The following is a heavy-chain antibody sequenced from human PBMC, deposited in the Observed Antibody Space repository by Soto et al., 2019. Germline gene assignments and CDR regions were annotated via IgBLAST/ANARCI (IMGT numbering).Heavy chain of an antibody. Sequence: SETLSLPSTVAGGSISSYHWIWIRQPPGKGLEWIGYIYYSGSTNYNPSLKSRVTISVDTSKNQFSMKLSSVTAADTAVYYCARRYGASFDYWGQGTLVTVSS. CDR2: IYYSGST. V-gene: IGHV4-59*01. CDR1: GGSISSYH. J-gene: IGHJ4*02. D-gene: IGHD4-17*01. CDR3: ARRYGASFDY.